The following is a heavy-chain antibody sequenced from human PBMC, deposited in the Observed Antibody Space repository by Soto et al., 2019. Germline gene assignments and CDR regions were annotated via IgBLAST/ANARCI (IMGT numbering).Heavy chain of an antibody. CDR3: ARSEYVLPWFGELLQTPTFDY. CDR2: INHSGST. V-gene: IGHV4-34*01. J-gene: IGHJ4*02. CDR1: GGSFSGYY. Sequence: SETLSLTCAVYGGSFSGYYWSWIRQPPGKGLERIGEINHSGSTNYNPSLKSRVTISVDTSKNQFSLKLSSVTAADTAVYYCARSEYVLPWFGELLQTPTFDYWGQGTLVTVSS. D-gene: IGHD3-10*01.